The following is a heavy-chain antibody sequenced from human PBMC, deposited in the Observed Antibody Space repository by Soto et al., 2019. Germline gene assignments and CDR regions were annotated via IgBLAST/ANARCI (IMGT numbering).Heavy chain of an antibody. CDR2: ISYSGS. CDR3: VRLRRLDTSSFQEWFDP. CDR1: GASISTYS. Sequence: SETLSLTCTVSGASISTYSWSWIRQPPGKGLEWIGYISYSGSIYNPSLKSRVTMSVDTSKFQFSLNLTSVTAADTAVYYCVRLRRLDTSSFQEWFDPWGQGTLVTVSS. D-gene: IGHD3-22*01. V-gene: IGHV4-59*01. J-gene: IGHJ5*02.